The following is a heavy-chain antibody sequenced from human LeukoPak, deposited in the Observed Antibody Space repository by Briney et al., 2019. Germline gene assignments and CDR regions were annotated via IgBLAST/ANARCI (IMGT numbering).Heavy chain of an antibody. V-gene: IGHV1-69*04. J-gene: IGHJ5*02. CDR1: GGTFSSYA. CDR2: IIPILGIA. CDR3: ARSTIFGVVIENWFDP. D-gene: IGHD3-3*01. Sequence: GASVKVSCKASGGTFSSYAISWVRQAPGRGLEWMGRIIPILGIANYAQKFQGRVTITADKSTSTAYMELSSLRSEDTAVYYCARSTIFGVVIENWFDPWGQGTLVTVSS.